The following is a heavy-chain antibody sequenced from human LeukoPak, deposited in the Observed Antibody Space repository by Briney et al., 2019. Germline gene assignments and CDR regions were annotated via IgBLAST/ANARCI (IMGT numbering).Heavy chain of an antibody. D-gene: IGHD5-24*01. J-gene: IGHJ4*02. CDR3: ARAWMATIIDY. CDR2: ISYDGSNK. CDR1: GFTFSGYA. Sequence: RGSLRLSCAASGFTFSGYAMHWVRQAPGKGLEWVSVISYDGSNKYCADSVKGRFTISRDNSKNTLYLQMSSLRAEDTAVYYCARAWMATIIDYWGQGTLVTVSS. V-gene: IGHV3-30-3*01.